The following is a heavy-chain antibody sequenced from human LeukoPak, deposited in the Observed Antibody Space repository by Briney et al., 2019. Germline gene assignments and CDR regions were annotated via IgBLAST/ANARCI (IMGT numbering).Heavy chain of an antibody. D-gene: IGHD3-16*01. CDR3: AKNRNTYAYIPIRYYFDY. V-gene: IGHV3-48*01. Sequence: GGSLRLSCAASGFTFRSYAMQWVRQAPGKGLEWVSYITYNSGTIFYADSVKGRFTISRDNSKNTLFLQMNSLRAEDTAMYYCAKNRNTYAYIPIRYYFDYWGQGTLVTVSS. J-gene: IGHJ4*02. CDR2: ITYNSGTI. CDR1: GFTFRSYA.